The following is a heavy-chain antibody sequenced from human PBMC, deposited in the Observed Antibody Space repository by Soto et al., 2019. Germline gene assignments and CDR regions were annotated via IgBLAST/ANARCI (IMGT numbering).Heavy chain of an antibody. CDR2: INHSGST. CDR3: ARDYVVVPAAGANNWFDP. V-gene: IGHV4-34*01. CDR1: GGSFSGYY. J-gene: IGHJ5*02. Sequence: SETLSLTCAVYGGSFSGYYWRWMRQPPGKGLEWIGEINHSGSTNYNPSLKSRVTISVDTSKNQFSLKLSSVTAADTAVYYCARDYVVVPAAGANNWFDPWGQGTLVTVSS. D-gene: IGHD2-2*01.